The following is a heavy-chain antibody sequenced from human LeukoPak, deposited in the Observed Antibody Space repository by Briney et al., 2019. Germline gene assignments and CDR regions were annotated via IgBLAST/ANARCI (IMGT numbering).Heavy chain of an antibody. CDR1: GYSFTTYW. Sequence: TGESLQISCKGSGYSFTTYWIGWVRQMPGEGLEWMGIIYPGDSDTRYSPSFQGQVTISADKSISTAYLQWSSLKASDTAMYYCARGDTYYDILTGPTQYYFDYWGQGTLVTVSS. J-gene: IGHJ4*02. CDR2: IYPGDSDT. V-gene: IGHV5-51*01. CDR3: ARGDTYYDILTGPTQYYFDY. D-gene: IGHD3-9*01.